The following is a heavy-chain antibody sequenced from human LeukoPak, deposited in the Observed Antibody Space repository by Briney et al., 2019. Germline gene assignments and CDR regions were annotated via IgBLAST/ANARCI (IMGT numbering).Heavy chain of an antibody. V-gene: IGHV4-4*07. J-gene: IGHJ6*02. CDR3: ARLLEDCSGGSCYPADYYYYGMDV. Sequence: PSETLSLTCTVSGGSISSYYWSWIRQPAGKGLEWIGRIYTSGSTNYNPSLKSRVTISVDTSKNQFSLKLSSVTAADTAVYYCARLLEDCSGGSCYPADYYYYGMDVWGQGTTVTVSS. D-gene: IGHD2-15*01. CDR1: GGSISSYY. CDR2: IYTSGST.